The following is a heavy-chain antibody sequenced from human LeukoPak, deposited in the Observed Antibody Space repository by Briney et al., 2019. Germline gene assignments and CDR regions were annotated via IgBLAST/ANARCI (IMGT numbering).Heavy chain of an antibody. J-gene: IGHJ6*02. CDR3: ARDLDIVVVAAAVRHYGLDV. CDR1: GYTFTNYG. D-gene: IGHD2-15*01. Sequence: GASVKVSCKASGYTFTNYGIIWVRQAPGQGLEWMGWISPYNGNTNYAQKLQGRVTMTTETSTTTAYMELRSLRSDDTAVYYCARDLDIVVVAAAVRHYGLDVWGQGTTVTVSS. CDR2: ISPYNGNT. V-gene: IGHV1-18*01.